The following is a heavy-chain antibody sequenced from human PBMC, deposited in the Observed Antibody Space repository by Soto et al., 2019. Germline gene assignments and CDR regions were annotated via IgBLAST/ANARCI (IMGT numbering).Heavy chain of an antibody. D-gene: IGHD3-22*01. CDR2: IIPIFGTA. CDR1: GGTFSSYA. CDR3: ARGRNYYDSSGYYYERPFDH. J-gene: IGHJ4*02. V-gene: IGHV1-69*13. Sequence: GASVKVSCKASGGTFSSYAISWVRQAPGQGLEWMGGIIPIFGTANYAQKFQGRVTITADESTSTAYMELSSLRSEDTAVYYCARGRNYYDSSGYYYERPFDHWGQGTLVTVSS.